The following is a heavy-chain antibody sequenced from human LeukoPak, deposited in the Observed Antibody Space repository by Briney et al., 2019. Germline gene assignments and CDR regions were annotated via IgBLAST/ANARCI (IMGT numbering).Heavy chain of an antibody. CDR3: ARAGRSAYYYFDY. CDR1: GGSISSYY. J-gene: IGHJ4*02. Sequence: SETLSLTCTVSGGSISSYYWSWIRQPPGKGLEWIGYIYYSGSTNYNPSLKSRVTISVDTSKNQFSLKLSSVTAAGTAVYYCARAGRSAYYYFDYWGQGTLVTVSS. V-gene: IGHV4-59*01. D-gene: IGHD2-21*01. CDR2: IYYSGST.